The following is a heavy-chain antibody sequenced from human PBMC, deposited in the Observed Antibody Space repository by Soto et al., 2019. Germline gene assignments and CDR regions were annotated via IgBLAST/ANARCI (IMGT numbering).Heavy chain of an antibody. CDR2: IYYSGST. D-gene: IGHD3-22*01. CDR3: ARHVSSASLALDY. V-gene: IGHV4-59*08. Sequence: QVQLQESGPGLVKPSETLSLTCTVSGGSISTNYWSWIRQPPGEGMEWIGYIYYSGSTNYNPSLTSRVTISVDTSKNQFSLKLSSVTAADTAVYYCARHVSSASLALDYWGQGTLVTVSS. J-gene: IGHJ4*02. CDR1: GGSISTNY.